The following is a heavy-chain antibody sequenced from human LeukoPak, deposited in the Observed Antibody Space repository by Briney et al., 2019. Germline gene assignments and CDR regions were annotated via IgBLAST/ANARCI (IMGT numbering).Heavy chain of an antibody. J-gene: IGHJ6*03. V-gene: IGHV3-21*01. CDR1: GFTFSSYS. CDR3: ARGNYMRTYYYYMDV. D-gene: IGHD1-7*01. CDR2: ISSSSSYI. Sequence: PGGSLRLSCAASGFTFSSYSMNWVRQAPGKGLEWFSSISSSSSYIYYADSVRGRFTISRDNAKNSLYLQMNSLRAEDTAVYYCARGNYMRTYYYYMDVWGKGTTVTVSS.